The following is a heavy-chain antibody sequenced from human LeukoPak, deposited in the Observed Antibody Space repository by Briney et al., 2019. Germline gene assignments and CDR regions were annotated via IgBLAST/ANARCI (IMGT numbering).Heavy chain of an antibody. V-gene: IGHV3-21*01. CDR1: GFTFSSYS. D-gene: IGHD6-19*01. CDR2: ISSSSSYI. CDR3: ARDLHSSGWHVGSAGY. Sequence: GGSLRLSCVVSGFTFSSYSMNWVRQAPGKGLEWVSSISSSSSYIYYADSVKGRFTISRDNAKNSLYLQMNSLRAEDTAVYYCARDLHSSGWHVGSAGYWGQGTLVTVSS. J-gene: IGHJ4*02.